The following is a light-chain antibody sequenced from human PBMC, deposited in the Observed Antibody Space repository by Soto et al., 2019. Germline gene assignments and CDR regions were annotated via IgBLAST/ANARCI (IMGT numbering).Light chain of an antibody. CDR2: GAS. CDR1: RSVGSN. CDR3: QQYNKWPLFT. J-gene: IGKJ3*01. Sequence: ETVMTQSLATLSVSPGERATLSCRASRSVGSNLAWYQQRPGQAPSLLIYGASTRATGIPVRFSGSGSGTEFTLTISSLQSEDFGFYYCQQYNKWPLFTFGPGTRVDMK. V-gene: IGKV3-15*01.